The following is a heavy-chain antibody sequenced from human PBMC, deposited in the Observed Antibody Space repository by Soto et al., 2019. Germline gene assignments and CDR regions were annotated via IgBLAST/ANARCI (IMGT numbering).Heavy chain of an antibody. J-gene: IGHJ4*02. V-gene: IGHV3-33*06. Sequence: VQLVESGGGVVQPGRSLRLSCAASGFTFSNYGMHWVRQAPGKGLEWVAVIWYDGSNKYYADSVKGRFTISRDNSKNTLYLQMNSLRAEDTAVYYCAKDSSSGWSTPDYWGQGTLVTVSS. CDR2: IWYDGSNK. CDR1: GFTFSNYG. D-gene: IGHD6-19*01. CDR3: AKDSSSGWSTPDY.